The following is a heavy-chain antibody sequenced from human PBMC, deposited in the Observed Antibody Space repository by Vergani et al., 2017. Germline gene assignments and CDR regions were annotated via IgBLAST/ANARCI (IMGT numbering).Heavy chain of an antibody. CDR2: IYYSEST. CDR1: GGSISSGGYY. V-gene: IGHV4-31*03. J-gene: IGHJ5*02. Sequence: QVQLQESGPGLVKPSQTLSLTCTVSGGSISSGGYYWSWIRQHPGKGLEWIGYIYYSESTYYNPSLKSRVTISVDTSKNHFSRKLSSVTAADTAVYYCARYLRAAADFDWFDHGGQGTLVTVSA. D-gene: IGHD6-13*01. CDR3: ARYLRAAADFDWFDH.